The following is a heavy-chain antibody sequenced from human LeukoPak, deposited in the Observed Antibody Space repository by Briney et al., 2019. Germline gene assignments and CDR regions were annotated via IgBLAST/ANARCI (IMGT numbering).Heavy chain of an antibody. V-gene: IGHV3-33*06. CDR3: AKDREKAVGATIFDH. CDR1: GFTFSSYG. CDR2: IWYDGSNK. Sequence: PGRSLRLSCAASGFTFSSYGMHWVRQAPGKGLEWVAVIWYDGSNKYYADSVKGRFTISRDNSKNTLYLQMNSLRAEDTAVYYCAKDREKAVGATIFDHWGQGTLVTVSS. J-gene: IGHJ4*02. D-gene: IGHD1-26*01.